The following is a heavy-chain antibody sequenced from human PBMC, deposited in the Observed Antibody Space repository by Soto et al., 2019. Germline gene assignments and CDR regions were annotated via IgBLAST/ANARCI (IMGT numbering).Heavy chain of an antibody. CDR2: IFYSGST. CDR1: GASISDNY. J-gene: IGHJ5*02. Sequence: PSETLSLTCTLSGASISDNYWSWIRQPPGKGLEWIGYIFYSGSTNYNPSLESRVTISIDTPKNQFPLRLNSVTAADTAVYYCARIDPPLMLAWFDPWGQGTLVTVSS. D-gene: IGHD2-8*01. CDR3: ARIDPPLMLAWFDP. V-gene: IGHV4-59*01.